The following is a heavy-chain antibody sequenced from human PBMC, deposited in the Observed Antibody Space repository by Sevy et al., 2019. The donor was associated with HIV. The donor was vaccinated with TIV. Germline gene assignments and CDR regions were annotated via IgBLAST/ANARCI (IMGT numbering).Heavy chain of an antibody. CDR2: IYSGGST. CDR1: GFTVSSNY. J-gene: IGHJ4*02. CDR3: ARGGLTVALDY. D-gene: IGHD6-19*01. V-gene: IGHV3-53*01. Sequence: GGSLRLSCAASGFTVSSNYMSWVRQAPGKGLEWVSVIYSGGSTYYADPVKGRFTISRDNSKNTLYLQMNSLRAEDTAVYYCARGGLTVALDYWGQGTLVTVSS.